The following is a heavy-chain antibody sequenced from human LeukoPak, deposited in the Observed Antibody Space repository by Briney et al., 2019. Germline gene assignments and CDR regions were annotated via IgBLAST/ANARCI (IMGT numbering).Heavy chain of an antibody. CDR3: ARDQGGYDFWSGYYTGYFDY. J-gene: IGHJ4*02. D-gene: IGHD3-3*01. CDR1: GGTFSSYA. V-gene: IGHV1-69*13. CDR2: IIPIFGTA. Sequence: SVKVSCKASGGTFSSYAISWVRQAPGQGLEWMGGIIPIFGTANYAQKFQGRVTITADESTSTAYMELRSLRSDDTAVYYCARDQGGYDFWSGYYTGYFDYWGQGTLVTVSS.